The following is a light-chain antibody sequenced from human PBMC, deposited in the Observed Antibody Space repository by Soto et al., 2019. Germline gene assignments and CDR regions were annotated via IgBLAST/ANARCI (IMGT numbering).Light chain of an antibody. CDR2: AAS. CDR1: HSINTSF. Sequence: EIVLTQSPGTLSLSPGDRATLSCRASHSINTSFLAWFQQKPGQAPRLLIYAASTRATGIPDRFSGSASETDFTLTINRLEPEDSAVYYCQQDASSPFRLGPGTKVDIK. J-gene: IGKJ3*01. V-gene: IGKV3-20*01. CDR3: QQDASSPFR.